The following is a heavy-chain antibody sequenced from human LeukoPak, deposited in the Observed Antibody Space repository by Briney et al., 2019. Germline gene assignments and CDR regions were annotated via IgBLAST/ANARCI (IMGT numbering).Heavy chain of an antibody. CDR1: GFTFSSYG. CDR2: IRYDGSNK. J-gene: IGHJ4*02. Sequence: GGSLRLSCAASGFTFSSYGMHWVRQAPGKGLEWLAFIRYDGSNKYYADSVKGRFTISRDNSKNTLYLQMNSLRAEDTAVYYCAKDRVKWQQGGVDYWGQGTLVTVSS. D-gene: IGHD6-13*01. CDR3: AKDRVKWQQGGVDY. V-gene: IGHV3-30*02.